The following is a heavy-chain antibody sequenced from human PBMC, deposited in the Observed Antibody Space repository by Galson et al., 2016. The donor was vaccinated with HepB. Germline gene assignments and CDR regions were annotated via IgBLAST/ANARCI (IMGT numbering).Heavy chain of an antibody. CDR2: ITSSSAI. D-gene: IGHD3-3*01. CDR3: VGVDYWMGFED. Sequence: SLRLSCAASGFTFSSYTMSWVRQAPGKGLEWVSSITSSSAIYYADSVQGRFSISRDNDKDLLYLRMDSLRDEDTAVYYCVGVDYWMGFEDWGQGTLVTVSS. CDR1: GFTFSSYT. J-gene: IGHJ4*02. V-gene: IGHV3-48*02.